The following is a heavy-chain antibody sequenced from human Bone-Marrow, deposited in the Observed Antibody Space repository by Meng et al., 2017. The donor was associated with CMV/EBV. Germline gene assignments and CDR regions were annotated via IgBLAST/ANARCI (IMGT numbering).Heavy chain of an antibody. V-gene: IGHV5-51*01. CDR1: GYSFTSYW. J-gene: IGHJ4*02. CDR3: ARHPRGGPRVVWFRGEFDY. D-gene: IGHD3-10*01. CDR2: IYPGDSDT. Sequence: GASLKISCKGSGYSFTSYWIGWVRQMTGKGLEWMGIIYPGDSDTRYSPSFQGQVTISADKSISTAYLQWSSLKASDTAMYYCARHPRGGPRVVWFRGEFDYWGQGTLVTVSS.